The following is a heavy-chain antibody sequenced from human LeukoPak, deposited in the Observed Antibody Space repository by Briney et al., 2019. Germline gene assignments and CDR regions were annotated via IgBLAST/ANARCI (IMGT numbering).Heavy chain of an antibody. V-gene: IGHV3-23*01. CDR2: ISPSGDIT. Sequence: GGSLRLSCAGSGFSFSSHGMNWVRQAPGKGLEWVSGISPSGDITYYTDSVRGRFTISRDNFKNTLSLQVNSLRAEDTAMYYCAKDRGSGSYLFDYWGQGTLVTVSS. CDR1: GFSFSSHG. CDR3: AKDRGSGSYLFDY. J-gene: IGHJ4*02. D-gene: IGHD3-10*01.